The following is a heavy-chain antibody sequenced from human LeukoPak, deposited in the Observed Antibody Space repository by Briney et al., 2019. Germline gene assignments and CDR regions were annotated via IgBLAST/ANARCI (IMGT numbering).Heavy chain of an antibody. CDR3: SEGYFEPFDH. CDR1: GASVSSSH. J-gene: IGHJ4*02. V-gene: IGHV4-59*02. D-gene: IGHD5-24*01. CDR2: LSYTGKT. Sequence: ESSETLSLTCLVSGASVSSSHWNWIRQLPGKGLEWIGCLSYTGKTDYNPSLTSRVTISLDTSKNQVSLKLTSLTAADTAVYYCSEGYFEPFDHWGQGTLVTVSS.